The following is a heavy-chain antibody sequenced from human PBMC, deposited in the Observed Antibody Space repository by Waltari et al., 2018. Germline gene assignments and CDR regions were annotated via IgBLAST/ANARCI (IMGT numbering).Heavy chain of an antibody. CDR1: GYTFTGDY. V-gene: IGHV1-2*06. CDR2: IKPNSGGT. Sequence: QVQLVQSGAEVKKPGASVKVSCKAYGYTFTGDYMHWERQDTGKGLEGGGRIKPNSGGTNYAQTVQGRVTMTRDTSIITAYMELRRLSADDTAVYYCARTPIPAYNWNEPDAVDIWGQGTMVTVSS. J-gene: IGHJ3*02. CDR3: ARTPIPAYNWNEPDAVDI. D-gene: IGHD1-1*01.